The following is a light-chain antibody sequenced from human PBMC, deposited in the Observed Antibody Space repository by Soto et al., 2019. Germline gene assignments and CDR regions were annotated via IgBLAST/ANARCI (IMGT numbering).Light chain of an antibody. CDR3: QQYNNWPRIFT. Sequence: EIVMTQSPATLSVSPGERATLSCRASQSVSSNLAWYQQKPGQAPRLLIYVASTRATGIPARFSGSGSGTEFTLTISSLQSEDFADYYCQQYNNWPRIFTFGPGTKVDIK. J-gene: IGKJ3*01. CDR2: VAS. CDR1: QSVSSN. V-gene: IGKV3-15*01.